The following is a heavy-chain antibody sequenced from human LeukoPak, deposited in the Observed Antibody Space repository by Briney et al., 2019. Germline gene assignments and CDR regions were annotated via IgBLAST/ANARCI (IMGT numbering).Heavy chain of an antibody. Sequence: GESLKISCKGSGYSFTSYWIGWVRQMPGKGLEWMGIIYAGDSDTRYSPSFQGQVTISADKSISTAYLQWSSLKASDTAMYYCARGPIAAAGTGFDDAFDIWGQGTMVTVSS. CDR1: GYSFTSYW. J-gene: IGHJ3*02. CDR2: IYAGDSDT. V-gene: IGHV5-51*01. CDR3: ARGPIAAAGTGFDDAFDI. D-gene: IGHD6-13*01.